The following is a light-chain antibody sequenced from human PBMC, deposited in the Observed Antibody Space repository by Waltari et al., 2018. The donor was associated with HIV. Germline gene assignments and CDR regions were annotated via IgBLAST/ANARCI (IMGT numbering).Light chain of an antibody. J-gene: IGKJ4*01. CDR3: LQFHTLPLT. Sequence: QMTQSPSSLSASVGDSVTITCQASQDITKKLSWYQQKPGKAPNLLISDASTLAPGVPSRFSGSGSGTHFSLSIGSLQPEDIATYFCLQFHTLPLTFGAGTKVEIK. CDR2: DAS. V-gene: IGKV1-33*01. CDR1: QDITKK.